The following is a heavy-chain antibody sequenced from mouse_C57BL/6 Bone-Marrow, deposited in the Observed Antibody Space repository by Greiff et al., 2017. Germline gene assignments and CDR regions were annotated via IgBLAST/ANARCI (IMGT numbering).Heavy chain of an antibody. V-gene: IGHV5-12*01. J-gene: IGHJ4*01. CDR2: ISNGGGST. Sequence: EVNVQESGAGLVQPGGSLKLSCAASGFTFSDYYMHWVRQTPEKRLEWVAYISNGGGSTYYPATVKGRFTIPRDSTKNTLCLQMGRLKSEDTAVYYCARLYDYGGLYDVDDWGPGTTVTVSS. CDR3: ARLYDYGGLYDVDD. D-gene: IGHD2-4*01. CDR1: GFTFSDYY.